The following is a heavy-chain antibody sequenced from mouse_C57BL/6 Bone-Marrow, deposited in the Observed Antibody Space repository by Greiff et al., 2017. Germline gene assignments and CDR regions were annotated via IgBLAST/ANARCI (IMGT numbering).Heavy chain of an antibody. D-gene: IGHD2-5*01. CDR1: GFNIKDYY. CDR2: IDPEDGET. J-gene: IGHJ2*01. Sequence: EVQLVESGAELVKPGASVKLSCTASGFNIKDYYMHWVKQRTEQGLEWIGRIDPEDGETKYAPNFQGKATITADTSSNTAYLQLSSLTSEDTAVYYCARLESAYDSNYYFDYWGQGTTLTVSS. V-gene: IGHV14-2*01. CDR3: ARLESAYDSNYYFDY.